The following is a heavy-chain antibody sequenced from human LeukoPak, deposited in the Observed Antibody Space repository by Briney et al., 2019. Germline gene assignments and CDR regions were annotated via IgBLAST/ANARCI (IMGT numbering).Heavy chain of an antibody. Sequence: SETLSLTCTVSGGSISSGSYYWSWIRRPAGKGLEWIGRIYTSGSTNYNPSLKSRVTISVDTSKNQFSLKLSSVTAADTAVYYCARAAVRDGYNNEYYFDYWGQGTLVTVSS. J-gene: IGHJ4*02. D-gene: IGHD5-24*01. CDR3: ARAAVRDGYNNEYYFDY. CDR2: IYTSGST. V-gene: IGHV4-61*02. CDR1: GGSISSGSYY.